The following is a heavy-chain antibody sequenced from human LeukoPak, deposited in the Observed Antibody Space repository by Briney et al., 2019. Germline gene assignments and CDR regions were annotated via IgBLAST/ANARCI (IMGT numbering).Heavy chain of an antibody. CDR2: ISYDGSNK. V-gene: IGHV3-30-3*01. Sequence: GGSLRLSCAASGFTFSSYAMHWVRQAPGKGLEWVAVISYDGSNKYYADSVKGRFTISRDNSKNTLYLQMNSLRAEDTAVYYCARDRALRGYSYGQSPHYFDYWGQGTLVTVSS. CDR3: ARDRALRGYSYGQSPHYFDY. J-gene: IGHJ4*02. D-gene: IGHD5-18*01. CDR1: GFTFSSYA.